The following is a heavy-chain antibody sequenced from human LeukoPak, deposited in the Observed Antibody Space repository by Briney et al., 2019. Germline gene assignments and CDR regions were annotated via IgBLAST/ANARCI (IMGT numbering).Heavy chain of an antibody. V-gene: IGHV4-30-4*01. CDR3: ARDRKYGSESLRRLDY. D-gene: IGHD3-10*01. CDR1: GGSISSDDYY. CDR2: ISYSGNT. J-gene: IGHJ4*02. Sequence: SETLSLTCTVSGGSISSDDYYWSWIRQPPGKGLEWIGYISYSGNTYYNPSLKSRVTILVDTSKNQFSLKLSSVTVTDTAVYYCARDRKYGSESLRRLDYWGQGTLVTVSS.